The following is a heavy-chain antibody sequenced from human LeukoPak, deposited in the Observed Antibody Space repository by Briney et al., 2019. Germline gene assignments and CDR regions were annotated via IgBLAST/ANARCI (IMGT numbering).Heavy chain of an antibody. CDR2: INGDGSST. CDR3: ARGGFGRPNAFDI. CDR1: GFTFSAYW. V-gene: IGHV3-74*01. J-gene: IGHJ3*02. D-gene: IGHD3-16*01. Sequence: GGSLRLSCAASGFTFSAYWMHWVRQAPGKGLVWVSRINGDGSSTSYADSVKGRFTISRDNAKNTLYVQMNGVRAEDTAVYYCARGGFGRPNAFDIWGQGTMVTVSS.